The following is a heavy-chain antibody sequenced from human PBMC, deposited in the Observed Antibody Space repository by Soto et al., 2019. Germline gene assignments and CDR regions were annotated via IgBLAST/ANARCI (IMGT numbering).Heavy chain of an antibody. CDR1: GDSISGSQW. J-gene: IGHJ4*02. CDR2: IYYSGST. D-gene: IGHD3-22*01. Sequence: SETLSLTCAVSGDSISGSQWWSWIRQPPGKGLEWIGYIYYSGSTYYNPSLKSRVTISVDTSKNQFSLKLSSVTAADTAVYYCARGAYYYDSSGPAYYFDYWGQGTLVTVSS. V-gene: IGHV4-30-4*01. CDR3: ARGAYYYDSSGPAYYFDY.